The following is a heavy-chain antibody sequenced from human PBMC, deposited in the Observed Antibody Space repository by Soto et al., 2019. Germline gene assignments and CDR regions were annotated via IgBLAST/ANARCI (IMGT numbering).Heavy chain of an antibody. Sequence: QVQLVQSGPEVKKPGSSVKVSCKASGGTFRNYPINWVRQAPGQGLEWMGSIFPLADIPDYAQNFQARLTISKGKSKSTAYLELSSLESEDTAMYFCARGPLVVLNYFESWGQGTLVTVSS. V-gene: IGHV1-69*02. CDR2: IFPLADIP. J-gene: IGHJ4*02. CDR1: GGTFRNYP. CDR3: ARGPLVVLNYFES.